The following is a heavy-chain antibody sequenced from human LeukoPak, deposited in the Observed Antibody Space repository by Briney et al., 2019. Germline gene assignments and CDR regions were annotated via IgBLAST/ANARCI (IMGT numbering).Heavy chain of an antibody. J-gene: IGHJ5*01. CDR1: GFTFSDYS. CDR3: ARGGRPDS. Sequence: PGGSLRLSCAASGFTFSDYSMNWVRQAPGKGLEWVASIKEDGSEKNYVDSVKGRFTISRDNDNNSLYLHMNSLRVDDTAFYYCARGGRPDSWGQGTLVTVSS. V-gene: IGHV3-7*04. D-gene: IGHD1-26*01. CDR2: IKEDGSEK.